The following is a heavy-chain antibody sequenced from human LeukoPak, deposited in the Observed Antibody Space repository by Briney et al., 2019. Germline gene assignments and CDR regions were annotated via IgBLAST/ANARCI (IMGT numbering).Heavy chain of an antibody. CDR2: INSDGSST. CDR3: TRAGDYGDYGGAFDI. D-gene: IGHD4-17*01. V-gene: IGHV3-74*01. Sequence: PGESLKISCAASGFTFSSYWIHWVRQAPGKGLVWASRINSDGSSTSYADSVKGRFTISRDNAKNTLYLQMNSLRAQDTAVYYCTRAGDYGDYGGAFDIWRQRTMVTVSS. J-gene: IGHJ3*02. CDR1: GFTFSSYW.